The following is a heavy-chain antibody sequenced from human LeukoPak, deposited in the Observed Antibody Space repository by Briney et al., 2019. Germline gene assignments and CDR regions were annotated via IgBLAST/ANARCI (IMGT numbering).Heavy chain of an antibody. CDR1: GGSFSGYY. CDR3: ARGGVTYDY. J-gene: IGHJ4*02. CDR2: INHSGST. V-gene: IGHV4-34*01. Sequence: PSETLSLTCAVYGGSFSGYYWSWIRQPPGKGLEWIGEINHSGSTNYNPSLKSRVTISVDTSKNQFSLKLSSVTAADTAVYYCARGGVTYDYWAQETRVTVSS. D-gene: IGHD4-11*01.